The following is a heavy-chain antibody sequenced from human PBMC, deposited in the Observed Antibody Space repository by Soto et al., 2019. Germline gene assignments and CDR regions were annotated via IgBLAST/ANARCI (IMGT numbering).Heavy chain of an antibody. CDR2: ISYDGSNK. Sequence: GGSLRLSCAASGFTFSSYAMHWVRQAPGKGLEWVAVISYDGSNKYYADSVKGRFTISRDNSKNTLYLQMNSLRAEDTAVYYCTKALGYCTRTNCYWDAFDIWGQGTMVTVSS. J-gene: IGHJ3*02. D-gene: IGHD2-2*01. CDR3: TKALGYCTRTNCYWDAFDI. CDR1: GFTFSSYA. V-gene: IGHV3-30-3*01.